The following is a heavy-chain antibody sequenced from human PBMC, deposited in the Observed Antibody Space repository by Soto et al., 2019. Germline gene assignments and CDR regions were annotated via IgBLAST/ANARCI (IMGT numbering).Heavy chain of an antibody. J-gene: IGHJ4*02. CDR2: INHSGST. Sequence: SETLSLTCAVYGGSFSGYYWSWIRQPPGKGLEWIGEINHSGSTNYNPSLKSRVTISVDTSKNQFSLKLSSVTAADTAVYYCARGGYDYSNYESPFDYWGQGTLVTVSS. V-gene: IGHV4-34*01. D-gene: IGHD4-4*01. CDR3: ARGGYDYSNYESPFDY. CDR1: GGSFSGYY.